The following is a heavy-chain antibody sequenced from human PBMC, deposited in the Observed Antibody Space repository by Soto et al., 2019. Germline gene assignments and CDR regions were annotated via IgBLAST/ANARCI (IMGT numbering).Heavy chain of an antibody. D-gene: IGHD3-10*01. CDR3: ASPMVRGVSP. CDR2: IIPILGIA. J-gene: IGHJ5*02. V-gene: IGHV1-69*02. CDR1: GGTFSSYT. Sequence: QVQLVQSGAEVKKPGSSVKVSCKASGGTFSSYTISWVRQAPGQGLEWMGRIIPILGIANYAQKFQGRVTITADNSTTTDNMELSSLRSEDTALYCCASPMVRGVSPWGQGTLVTVSS.